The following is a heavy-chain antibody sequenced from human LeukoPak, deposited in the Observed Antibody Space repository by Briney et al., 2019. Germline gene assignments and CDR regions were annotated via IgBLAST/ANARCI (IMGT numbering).Heavy chain of an antibody. Sequence: SETLSLTCTVSGGSISSSSYYWGWIRQPPGKGLGWIGSIYYSGSTYYNPSFKSRVAISVDTYKNHSSLKLSAVPAADTAVYYCASTDSSDFAYWGQGTLVTVSS. J-gene: IGHJ4*02. D-gene: IGHD3-22*01. CDR2: IYYSGST. CDR3: ASTDSSDFAY. V-gene: IGHV4-39*02. CDR1: GGSISSSSYY.